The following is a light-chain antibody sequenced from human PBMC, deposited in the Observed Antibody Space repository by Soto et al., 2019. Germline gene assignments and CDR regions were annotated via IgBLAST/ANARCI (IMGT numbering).Light chain of an antibody. CDR1: SSNIGTNA. CDR3: ASWDDSLNAWV. V-gene: IGLV1-36*01. Sequence: QSVLTQPPSVSEAPRQRVTISCSGSSSNIGTNAVNWFQQLPGKAPKLLIYYDDLLPSGVSDRFSGSKSGTSASLAISGLQSEDEADHYCASWDDSLNAWVFGGGTKLTVL. J-gene: IGLJ3*02. CDR2: YDD.